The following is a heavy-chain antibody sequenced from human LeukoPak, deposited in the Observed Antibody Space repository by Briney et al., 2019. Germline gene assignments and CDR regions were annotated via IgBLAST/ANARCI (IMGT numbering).Heavy chain of an antibody. J-gene: IGHJ4*02. CDR3: ARQDYYDSSGPQVGFDY. CDR1: GFSLSTSGMC. D-gene: IGHD3-22*01. CDR2: IDWDDDK. V-gene: IGHV2-70*11. Sequence: RGSGPTLVNPTQTLTLTCTFSGFSLSTSGMCVSWIRQPPGKALEWLARIDWDDDKYYSASLKTRLTISKDTSKNQVVPTMTNMDPVDTATYYCARQDYYDSSGPQVGFDYWGQGTLVTVSS.